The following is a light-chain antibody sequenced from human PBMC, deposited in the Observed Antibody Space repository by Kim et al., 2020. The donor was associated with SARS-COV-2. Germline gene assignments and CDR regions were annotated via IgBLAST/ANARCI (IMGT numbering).Light chain of an antibody. V-gene: IGKV3-11*01. CDR3: QQRSNWPPT. J-gene: IGKJ4*01. CDR2: DAS. CDR1: QSVSTY. Sequence: ETVLTQSPGTLSLSPGEGGTLSCRASQSVSTYVAWYQLKPGQAPRLLIYDASYRATGIPPRFSGSGSGTDFTLTISSLGPEDIAIYYCQQRSNWPPTFGGGTKVDIK.